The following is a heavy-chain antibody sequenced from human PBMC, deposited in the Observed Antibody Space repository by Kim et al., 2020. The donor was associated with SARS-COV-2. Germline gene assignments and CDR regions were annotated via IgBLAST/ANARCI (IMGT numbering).Heavy chain of an antibody. J-gene: IGHJ4*02. CDR1: GFSFSGSA. V-gene: IGHV3-73*01. Sequence: GESLKISCAASGFSFSGSAIQWVRQASGKGLEWIGRIRIKANNYATTYAASVQGRFTISRDDSKNTAYLQMNSLKTEDTAVYYCTRFHCGGDCYPGDYWGQGTLVTVSS. CDR3: TRFHCGGDCYPGDY. CDR2: IRIKANNYAT. D-gene: IGHD2-21*02.